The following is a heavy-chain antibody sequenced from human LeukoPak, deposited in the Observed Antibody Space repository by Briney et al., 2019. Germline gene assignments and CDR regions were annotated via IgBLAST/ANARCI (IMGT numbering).Heavy chain of an antibody. J-gene: IGHJ4*02. CDR1: GFTSSSYA. Sequence: AGGSLRLSCAASGFTSSSYAMHWVRQAPGKGLEWVAVISYDGSNKYYADSVKGRFTISRDNSKNTLYLQMNSLRAEDTAVYYCARAATQIFDYWGQGTLVTVSS. CDR2: ISYDGSNK. V-gene: IGHV3-30*04. CDR3: ARAATQIFDY.